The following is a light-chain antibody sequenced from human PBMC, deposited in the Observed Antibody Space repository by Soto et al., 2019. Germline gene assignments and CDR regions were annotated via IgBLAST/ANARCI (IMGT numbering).Light chain of an antibody. V-gene: IGKV1-5*03. CDR1: QTISSC. CDR2: KAS. CDR3: QQHNSYPWT. Sequence: DIKMTLSPSTLSGSVGDRVTITCRASQTISSCLAWYQQKPGKAPKLLIYKASTLKSGVPSRFSGRGSGTEFTLTISSLQLDDFATYYCQQHNSYPWTFGQGTKVDIK. J-gene: IGKJ1*01.